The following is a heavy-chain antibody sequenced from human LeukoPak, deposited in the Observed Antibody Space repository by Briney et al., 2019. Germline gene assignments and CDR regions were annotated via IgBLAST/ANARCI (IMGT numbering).Heavy chain of an antibody. D-gene: IGHD5-24*01. CDR3: AREMATIRYFDY. J-gene: IGHJ4*02. CDR2: IYSGGST. CDR1: GFTVSSNY. V-gene: IGHV3-53*01. Sequence: GGSLRLSCAASGFTVSSNYMSWVRQAPGKGLEWVSVIYSGGSTYYAASVKGRFTISRDNSKNTLYLQLNSLRAEDTSVYYCAREMATIRYFDYWGQGTLVTVSS.